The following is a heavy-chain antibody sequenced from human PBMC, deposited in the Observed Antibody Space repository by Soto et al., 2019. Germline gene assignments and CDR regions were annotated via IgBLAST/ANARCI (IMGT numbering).Heavy chain of an antibody. D-gene: IGHD6-19*01. CDR3: AKGYDSSGWYCDY. Sequence: GGSLRLSCAASGFTFSSYGMHWVRQAPGKGLEWVAVISYDGSNKYYADSVKGRFTISRDNSKNTLYLQMNSLRAEDTAVYYCAKGYDSSGWYCDYWGQGTLVTGSS. J-gene: IGHJ4*02. CDR1: GFTFSSYG. V-gene: IGHV3-30*18. CDR2: ISYDGSNK.